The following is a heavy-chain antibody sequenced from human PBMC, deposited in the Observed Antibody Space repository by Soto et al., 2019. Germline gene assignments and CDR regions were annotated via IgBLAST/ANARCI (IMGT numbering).Heavy chain of an antibody. J-gene: IGHJ4*02. V-gene: IGHV3-30-3*01. D-gene: IGHD2-21*01. Sequence: GGALRLYCGASGFTFSSYAMHWVRQAPGKGLEWVAVISYDGSNKYYADSVKGRFTISRDNSKNTLYLQMNSLRAEDTAVYYCARLDSTEFYFDYWGQGTLVTGS. CDR3: ARLDSTEFYFDY. CDR2: ISYDGSNK. CDR1: GFTFSSYA.